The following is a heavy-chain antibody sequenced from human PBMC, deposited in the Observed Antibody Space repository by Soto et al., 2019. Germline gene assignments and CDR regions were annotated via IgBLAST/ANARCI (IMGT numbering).Heavy chain of an antibody. Sequence: ASVKVSCKASGYTFTGYAMHWVRQAPGQRLEWMGWINAGNGNTKYAQKLQGRVTMTTDTSTSTAYMELRSLRSDDTAVYYCARDLHGDPYYWGQGTLVTVS. CDR1: GYTFTGYA. V-gene: IGHV1-3*01. J-gene: IGHJ4*02. D-gene: IGHD4-17*01. CDR2: INAGNGNT. CDR3: ARDLHGDPYY.